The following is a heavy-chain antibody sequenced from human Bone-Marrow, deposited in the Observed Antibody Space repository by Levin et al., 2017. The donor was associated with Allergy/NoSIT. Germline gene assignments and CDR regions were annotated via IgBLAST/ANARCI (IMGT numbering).Heavy chain of an antibody. D-gene: IGHD3-10*01. CDR1: GGSISSYY. CDR2: IYYSGST. Sequence: KASETLSLTCTVSGGSISSYYWSWIRQPPGKGLEWIGYIYYSGSTNYNPSLKSRVTISVDTSKNQFSLKLSSVTAADTAVYYCARGRSCITMVRGVECCWFDPWGQGTLVTVSS. CDR3: ARGRSCITMVRGVECCWFDP. V-gene: IGHV4-59*01. J-gene: IGHJ5*02.